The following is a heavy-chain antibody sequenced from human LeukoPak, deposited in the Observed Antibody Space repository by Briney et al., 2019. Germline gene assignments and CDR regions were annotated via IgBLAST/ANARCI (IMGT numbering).Heavy chain of an antibody. V-gene: IGHV4-34*01. CDR3: ARGLRYPYYYYMDV. D-gene: IGHD1-14*01. CDR1: GGSFSGHY. J-gene: IGHJ6*03. Sequence: SETLSLTRAVYGGSFSGHYWNWIRQPPGKGLEWIGEINHSGSTNYNPSLKSRVTISIDTSKNQFSLKLSSVTAADTAVYYCARGLRYPYYYYMDVWGKGTTVTVTS. CDR2: INHSGST.